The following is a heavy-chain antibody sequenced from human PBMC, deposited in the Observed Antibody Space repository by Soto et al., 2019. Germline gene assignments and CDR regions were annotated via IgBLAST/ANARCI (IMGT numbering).Heavy chain of an antibody. J-gene: IGHJ6*02. CDR2: IIPIFGTA. CDR1: GYTFTSYA. Sequence: SVKVSCKASGYTFTSYAISWVRQAPGQGLEWMGGIIPIFGTANYAQKFQGRVTITADKSTSTAYMELSSLRSEDTAVYYCARGVVFARTHYMDVWGQGTTVTVSS. V-gene: IGHV1-69*06. CDR3: ARGVVFARTHYMDV. D-gene: IGHD2-2*01.